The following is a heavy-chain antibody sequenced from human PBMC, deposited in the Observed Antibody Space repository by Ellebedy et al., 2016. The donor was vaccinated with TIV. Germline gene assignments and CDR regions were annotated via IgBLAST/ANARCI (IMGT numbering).Heavy chain of an antibody. CDR2: IYHSGST. D-gene: IGHD3-10*01. CDR1: GGSISSGGYS. J-gene: IGHJ4*02. Sequence: SETLSLXXAVSGGSISSGGYSWSWIRQPPGKGLEWIGYIYHSGSTYYNPSLKSRVTISVDRSKNQFSLKLSSVTAADTAVYYCARFHYGSGSQHLDYWGQGTLVTVSS. V-gene: IGHV4-30-2*01. CDR3: ARFHYGSGSQHLDY.